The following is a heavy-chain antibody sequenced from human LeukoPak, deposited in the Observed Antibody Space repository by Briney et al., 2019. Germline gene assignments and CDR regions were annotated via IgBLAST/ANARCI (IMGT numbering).Heavy chain of an antibody. Sequence: GGSLRLSCAASGFTVSSNYMSWVRQAPGKGLEWVSVIYSGGSTYYADSVKGRFTISRDNSKNTLYLQMNSLRAEDTAVYYCARDLYYYDSSGSSPLDYWGQGTLVTVSS. V-gene: IGHV3-53*01. D-gene: IGHD3-22*01. CDR1: GFTVSSNY. CDR3: ARDLYYYDSSGSSPLDY. J-gene: IGHJ4*02. CDR2: IYSGGST.